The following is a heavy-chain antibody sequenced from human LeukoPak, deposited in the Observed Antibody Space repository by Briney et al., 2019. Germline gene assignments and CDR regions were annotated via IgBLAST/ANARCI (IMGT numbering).Heavy chain of an antibody. CDR3: ARAGYSSGWSIDY. V-gene: IGHV4-39*07. CDR2: INHSGST. D-gene: IGHD6-19*01. Sequence: SETLSLTCTVSGDSITSSNYYWGWIRQPPGQGLEWIGEINHSGSTNYNPSLKSRVTISVDTSKNQFSLKLSSVTAADTAVYYCARAGYSSGWSIDYWGQGTLVTVSS. J-gene: IGHJ4*02. CDR1: GDSITSSNYY.